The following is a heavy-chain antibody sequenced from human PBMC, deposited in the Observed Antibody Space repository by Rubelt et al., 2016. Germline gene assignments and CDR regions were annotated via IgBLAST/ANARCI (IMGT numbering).Heavy chain of an antibody. D-gene: IGHD1-1*01. V-gene: IGHV3-23*01. J-gene: IGHJ4*02. Sequence: EVQLLESGGGLVQPGGSLRLSCAASGLTFSTYAMTWVRQAPGKGLEWVSVITDSGSSTYYADSVKGRFTVSRDNSKKTLFLQRNSRGVDDTAVYYCARDGRNQPGSYWGQGTLVTVSS. CDR3: ARDGRNQPGSY. CDR2: ITDSGSST. CDR1: GLTFSTYA.